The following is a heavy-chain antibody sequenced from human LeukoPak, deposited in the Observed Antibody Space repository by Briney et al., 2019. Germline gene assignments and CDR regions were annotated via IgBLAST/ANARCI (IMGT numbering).Heavy chain of an antibody. J-gene: IGHJ6*02. CDR3: ARGGGLDV. D-gene: IGHD3-16*01. CDR1: GFTFSSYW. Sequence: GGSLRLSCAASGFTFSSYWMNWARQAPGKGLEWVASINHNGNVNYCVDSVKGRFTISRDNAKNSLYLQMSNLRAEDTAVYFCARGGGLDVWGQGATVTVSS. V-gene: IGHV3-7*03. CDR2: INHNGNVN.